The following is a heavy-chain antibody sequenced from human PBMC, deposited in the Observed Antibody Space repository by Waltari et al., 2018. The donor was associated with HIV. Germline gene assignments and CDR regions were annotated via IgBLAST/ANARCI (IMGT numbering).Heavy chain of an antibody. D-gene: IGHD6-19*01. CDR3: ARNWYSSGWYQQGTNWFDP. V-gene: IGHV4-4*07. CDR2: IYTSGST. J-gene: IGHJ5*02. Sequence: QVQLQESGPGLVKPSETLSLTCTVPVGSISSYYWSWIRQPAGPGLEWIGRIYTSGSTNYNPSLKSRVTMSVDTSKNQFSLKLSSVTAADTAVYYCARNWYSSGWYQQGTNWFDPWGQGTLVTVSS. CDR1: VGSISSYY.